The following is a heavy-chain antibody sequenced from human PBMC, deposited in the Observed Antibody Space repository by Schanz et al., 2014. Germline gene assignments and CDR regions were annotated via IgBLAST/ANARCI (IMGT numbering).Heavy chain of an antibody. V-gene: IGHV4-59*08. CDR1: GGSIRGYY. Sequence: QVQLQESGPGLVKPSETLSLTCTVSGGSIRGYYCSWIRQPPGKGLEWIGYVHSSGSTNYNSSLKRRAPITEATPKTQSPRKWGSVPAADTAVYYCARHLPGGYNNHGWFDPWGQGTLVTVSS. CDR2: VHSSGST. CDR3: ARHLPGGYNNHGWFDP. D-gene: IGHD4-4*01. J-gene: IGHJ5*02.